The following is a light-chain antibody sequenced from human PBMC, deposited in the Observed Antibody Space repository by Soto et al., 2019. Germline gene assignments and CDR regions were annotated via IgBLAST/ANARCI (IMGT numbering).Light chain of an antibody. V-gene: IGKV3-20*01. CDR2: GAS. CDR3: QQYGSSHT. J-gene: IGKJ4*01. Sequence: EIVLTQSPGTLSLSPGERATLSCMASQSVSSNYLARYQQKPGQAPRLLIYGASSRATGIPDRFSGSGSGTDFTRTISRLEPEDFAVYYCQQYGSSHTFGGGAKVEIK. CDR1: QSVSSNY.